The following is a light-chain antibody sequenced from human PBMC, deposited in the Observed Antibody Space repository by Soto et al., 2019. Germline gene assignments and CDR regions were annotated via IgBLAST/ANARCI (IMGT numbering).Light chain of an antibody. CDR2: GAS. V-gene: IGKV3-20*01. J-gene: IGKJ2*01. Sequence: EIVLTQSPGTLSLSPGERATLSCRASQSVSSSYLAWYQQKPGQAPRLLIYGASSRATGIPDRFSGSGSGTDITLTISRLEPEDFAVYYCQQYAGLPYTFGQVTKLEIK. CDR3: QQYAGLPYT. CDR1: QSVSSSY.